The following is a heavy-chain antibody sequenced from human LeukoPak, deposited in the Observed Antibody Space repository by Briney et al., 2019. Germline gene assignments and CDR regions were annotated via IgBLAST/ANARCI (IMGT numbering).Heavy chain of an antibody. J-gene: IGHJ3*02. CDR2: ISYDGSNK. D-gene: IGHD3-22*01. CDR3: AKPPGDYYDSSGYYYEAFDI. V-gene: IGHV3-30*18. CDR1: GFTFSSYG. Sequence: GRSLRLSCAASGFTFSSYGMHWVRQAPGKGLEWVAVISYDGSNKYYADSVKGRFTISRDNSKNTLYLQMNSLRAEDTAVYYCAKPPGDYYDSSGYYYEAFDIWGQGTMVTVSS.